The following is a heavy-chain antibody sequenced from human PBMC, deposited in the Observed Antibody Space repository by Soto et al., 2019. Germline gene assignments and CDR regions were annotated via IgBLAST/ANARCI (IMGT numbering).Heavy chain of an antibody. CDR1: GITFSTYS. CDR2: ISITSSYI. Sequence: GGSLRLSCAASGITFSTYSMNWVRQAPGKGLEWVSSISITSSYIYYADSLKGRFTVSRDSAKNTLYLQMNSLRAEDTAVYYCAAGIADYYDSSGYYAYWGQGILVTVSS. D-gene: IGHD3-22*01. CDR3: AAGIADYYDSSGYYAY. V-gene: IGHV3-21*01. J-gene: IGHJ4*02.